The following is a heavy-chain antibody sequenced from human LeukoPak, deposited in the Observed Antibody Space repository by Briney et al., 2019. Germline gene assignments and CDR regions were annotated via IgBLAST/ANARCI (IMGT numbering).Heavy chain of an antibody. D-gene: IGHD3-10*01. CDR3: ARWSSGSYAGFDY. J-gene: IGHJ4*02. CDR2: IYHSGST. Sequence: SETLSLTCAVSGYSISSGYYWGWIRQPPGKGLEWIGSIYHSGSTYYNPSLKSRVTISVDTSKNQFSLKLSSVTAADTAVYYCARWSSGSYAGFDYWGQGTLVTVSS. V-gene: IGHV4-38-2*01. CDR1: GYSISSGYY.